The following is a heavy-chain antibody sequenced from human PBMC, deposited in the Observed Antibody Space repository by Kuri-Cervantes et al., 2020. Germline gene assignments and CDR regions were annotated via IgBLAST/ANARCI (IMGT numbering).Heavy chain of an antibody. CDR3: AREEVSGSNYYYYMDV. Sequence: SQTLSLTCAISGDSVSSNSAAWDWVRQSPSGGLEWLGRTYYRSKWYNDYAVSVKSRITINSDTSKNQFSLQWNSVTPEDTAVYYCAREEVSGSNYYYYMDVWGKGATVTVSS. V-gene: IGHV6-1*01. CDR2: TYYRSKWYN. CDR1: GDSVSSNSAA. J-gene: IGHJ6*03. D-gene: IGHD2/OR15-2a*01.